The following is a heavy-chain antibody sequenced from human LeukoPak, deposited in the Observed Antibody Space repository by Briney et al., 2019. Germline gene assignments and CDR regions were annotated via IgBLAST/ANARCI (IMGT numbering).Heavy chain of an antibody. V-gene: IGHV1-3*01. J-gene: IGHJ4*02. Sequence: ASVKVSCKASGYTFTSYDINWVRQATGQGLEWMGWINVGNGNTKYSQNFQGRVTITRDTSATTAYMELSSLRSEDTAVYYCARFLAAAGSELLYYFDYWGQGTLVTDSS. D-gene: IGHD6-13*01. CDR3: ARFLAAAGSELLYYFDY. CDR1: GYTFTSYD. CDR2: INVGNGNT.